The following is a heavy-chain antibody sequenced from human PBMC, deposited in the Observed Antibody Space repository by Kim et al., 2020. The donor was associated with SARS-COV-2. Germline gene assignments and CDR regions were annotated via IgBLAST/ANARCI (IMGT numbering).Heavy chain of an antibody. Sequence: ASVKVSCKASGYTFTSYGISWVRQAPGQGLEWMGWISAYNGNTNYAQKLQGRVTMTTDTSTSTAYMELRSLRSDDTAVYYCARAALSRYQLLSGWYFDLWGRGTLVTVSS. D-gene: IGHD2-2*01. CDR2: ISAYNGNT. CDR1: GYTFTSYG. CDR3: ARAALSRYQLLSGWYFDL. J-gene: IGHJ2*01. V-gene: IGHV1-18*01.